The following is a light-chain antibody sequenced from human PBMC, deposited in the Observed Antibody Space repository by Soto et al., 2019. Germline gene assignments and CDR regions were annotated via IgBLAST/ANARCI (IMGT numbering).Light chain of an antibody. CDR3: QQYNSYWT. Sequence: DIQMTQSPSSLSASVGDSVTIVCRASQSIGRWLAWYQQKPGKAPKVLIYDASTLKSGVPSRFSGSGSGTDFTLTISSLQPDDFAIYYCQQYNSYWTFGQGTKVDIK. J-gene: IGKJ1*01. CDR1: QSIGRW. CDR2: DAS. V-gene: IGKV1-5*02.